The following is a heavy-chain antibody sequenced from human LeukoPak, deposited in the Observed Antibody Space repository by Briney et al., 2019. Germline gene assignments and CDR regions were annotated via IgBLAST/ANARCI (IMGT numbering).Heavy chain of an antibody. J-gene: IGHJ4*02. CDR1: GSSISSYY. Sequence: SETLSLTCTVSGSSISSYYWSWIRQPPGKGLEWIGYIYYSGSTNYNPSLKSRVTISVDTSKNQFSLRLSSVTAADTAVYYCAREFTGGFLEWFPPTFDYWGQGTLVTVSS. D-gene: IGHD3-3*01. CDR3: AREFTGGFLEWFPPTFDY. CDR2: IYYSGST. V-gene: IGHV4-59*01.